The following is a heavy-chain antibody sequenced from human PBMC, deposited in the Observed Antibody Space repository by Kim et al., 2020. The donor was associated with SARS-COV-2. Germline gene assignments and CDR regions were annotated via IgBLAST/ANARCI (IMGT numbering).Heavy chain of an antibody. CDR2: IYYSGST. V-gene: IGHV4-39*01. CDR3: ARRKVATIGEAAWFDP. CDR1: GGSISSSSYY. Sequence: SETLSLTCTVSGGSISSSSYYWGWIRQPPGKGLEWIGSIYYSGSTYYNPSLKSRVTISVDTSKNQFSLKLSSVTAADTAVYYCARRKVATIGEAAWFDPWGQGTLVTVSS. D-gene: IGHD5-12*01. J-gene: IGHJ5*02.